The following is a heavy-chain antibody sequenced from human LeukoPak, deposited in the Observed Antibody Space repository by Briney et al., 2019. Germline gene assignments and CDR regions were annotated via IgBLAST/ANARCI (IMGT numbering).Heavy chain of an antibody. CDR3: ARSAVGATGGY. CDR1: GGTFSSYA. V-gene: IGHV1-69*04. CDR2: IIPILGIA. J-gene: IGHJ4*02. Sequence: SVNVSCKASGGTFSSYAISWVRQAPGQGLEWMGRIIPILGIANYAQKFQGRVTITADKSTSTAYMELSSLRSEDTAVYYCARSAVGATGGYWGQGTLVTVSS. D-gene: IGHD1-26*01.